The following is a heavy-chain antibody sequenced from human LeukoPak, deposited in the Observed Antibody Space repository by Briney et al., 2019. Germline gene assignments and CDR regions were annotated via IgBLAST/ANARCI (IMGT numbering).Heavy chain of an antibody. Sequence: SVKVSCKASGGTFSSYAISWVRQAPGQGLEWMGGIIPIFGTANYAQKFQGRVTITTDESTSTAYMELSSLRPEDTAVYYCARDFFDSSQSLSRTEGFDPWGQGTLVTVSS. V-gene: IGHV1-69*05. CDR2: IIPIFGTA. CDR1: GGTFSSYA. CDR3: ARDFFDSSQSLSRTEGFDP. J-gene: IGHJ5*02. D-gene: IGHD6-13*01.